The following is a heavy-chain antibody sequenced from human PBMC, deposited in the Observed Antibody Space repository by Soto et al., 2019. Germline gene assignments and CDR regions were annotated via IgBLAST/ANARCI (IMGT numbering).Heavy chain of an antibody. CDR1: GFTFSSYG. D-gene: IGHD4-17*01. V-gene: IGHV3-30*18. Sequence: QVQLVESGGGVVQPGRSLRLSCAASGFTFSSYGMHWVRQAPGKGLEWVAVISYDGSNKYYADSVKGRFTMSSDNSKNTLYLQMNSLRAEDTAVYYCAKVRGSMTTETAFDYWGQGTLVTVAS. CDR3: AKVRGSMTTETAFDY. CDR2: ISYDGSNK. J-gene: IGHJ4*02.